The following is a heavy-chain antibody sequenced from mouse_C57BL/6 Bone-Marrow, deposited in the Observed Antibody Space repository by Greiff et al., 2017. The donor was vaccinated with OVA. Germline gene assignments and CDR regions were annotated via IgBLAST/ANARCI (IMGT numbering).Heavy chain of an antibody. CDR3: ARHQGGYSNYWYFDV. D-gene: IGHD2-5*01. CDR2: IWSDGST. CDR1: GFSLTSYG. Sequence: VQLVESGPGLVAPSQSLSITCTVSGFSLTSYGVHWVRQPPGKGLEWLVVIWSDGSTTYNSALKSRLSISKDNSKSQVFLKMNSLQTDDTAMYYCARHQGGYSNYWYFDVWGTGTTVTVSS. J-gene: IGHJ1*03. V-gene: IGHV2-6-1*01.